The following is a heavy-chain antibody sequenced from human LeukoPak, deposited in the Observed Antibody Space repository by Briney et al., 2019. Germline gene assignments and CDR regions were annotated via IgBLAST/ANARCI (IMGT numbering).Heavy chain of an antibody. V-gene: IGHV3-30*04. CDR2: ISYDGSNK. CDR3: ARVSRAAAGKPLYYFDY. J-gene: IGHJ4*02. CDR1: GFTFSSYA. Sequence: PGGSLRLSCAASGFTFSSYAMHWVRQAPGKGLEWVAVISYDGSNKYYADSVKGRFTISRDNSKNTLYLQMNSLRAEDTAVYYCARVSRAAAGKPLYYFDYWGQGTLVTVSS. D-gene: IGHD6-13*01.